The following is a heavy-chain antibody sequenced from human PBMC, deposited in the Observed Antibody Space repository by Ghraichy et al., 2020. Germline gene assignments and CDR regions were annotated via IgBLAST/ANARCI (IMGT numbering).Heavy chain of an antibody. V-gene: IGHV4-39*01. Sequence: ETLSLTCTVSGGSISSTSYYWGWIRQPPGKGLEWIGSIYYSGSTYYNASLKSRVTISEDTSKNRFSLKLSSVTAADTAVYYCARGKGYCSGGSCYGSDYWGQGTLVTVSS. CDR2: IYYSGST. CDR1: GGSISSTSYY. J-gene: IGHJ4*02. CDR3: ARGKGYCSGGSCYGSDY. D-gene: IGHD2-15*01.